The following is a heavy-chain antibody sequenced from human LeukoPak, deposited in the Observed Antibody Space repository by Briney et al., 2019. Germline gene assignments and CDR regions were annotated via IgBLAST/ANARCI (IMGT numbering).Heavy chain of an antibody. Sequence: PSETLSLTCTVSGGSVSSYYWSWIRQPPGKGLEWIGYIYYSGSTYYNPSLKSRVTISVDTSKNQFSLKLSSVTAADTAVYYCARQTTVTTALDYWGQGTLVTVSS. CDR1: GGSVSSYY. CDR2: IYYSGST. J-gene: IGHJ4*02. V-gene: IGHV4-59*04. D-gene: IGHD4-17*01. CDR3: ARQTTVTTALDY.